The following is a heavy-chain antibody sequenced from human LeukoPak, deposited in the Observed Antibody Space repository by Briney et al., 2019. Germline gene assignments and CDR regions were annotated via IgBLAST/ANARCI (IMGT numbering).Heavy chain of an antibody. D-gene: IGHD3/OR15-3a*01. J-gene: IGHJ6*02. V-gene: IGHV1-69*04. Sequence: SVKVSCKASGGTFSSYAISWVRQAPGQGLEWMGRIIPILGIANYAQKFQGRVTITADKSTSTAYMELSSLRSEDTAVYYCARAGTGDYYYYGMDVWGQGTTATVSS. CDR1: GGTFSSYA. CDR3: ARAGTGDYYYYGMDV. CDR2: IIPILGIA.